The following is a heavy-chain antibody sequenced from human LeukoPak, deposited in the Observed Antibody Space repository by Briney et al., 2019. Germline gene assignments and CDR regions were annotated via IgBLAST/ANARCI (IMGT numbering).Heavy chain of an antibody. CDR1: GFTVSRNY. CDR3: ARVPIRSTTYYYDSSGYSEFDY. V-gene: IGHV3-66*03. J-gene: IGHJ4*02. Sequence: GGSLRLSCAVSGFTVSRNYMSWVRQAPGKGLEWVSIIYSSSTTYYADSVKGRFTISRDNSKNTLYLQMNSLRAEDTAVYYCARVPIRSTTYYYDSSGYSEFDYGGQGTLVTVPS. D-gene: IGHD3-22*01. CDR2: IYSSSTT.